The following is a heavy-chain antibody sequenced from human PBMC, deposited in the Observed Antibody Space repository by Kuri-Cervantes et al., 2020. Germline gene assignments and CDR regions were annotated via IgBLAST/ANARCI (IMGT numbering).Heavy chain of an antibody. CDR2: MNPNSGNT. CDR3: ARSYCGADCSSFDY. V-gene: IGHV1-8*02. D-gene: IGHD2-21*02. Sequence: ASVKVSCKASGYTFTSYDINWVRQATGQGLEWMGWMNPNSGNTGYAQKLQGRVTVTTDTSTSTAYMELRSLRSDDTAVYYCARSYCGADCSSFDYWGQGTPVTVSS. J-gene: IGHJ4*02. CDR1: GYTFTSYD.